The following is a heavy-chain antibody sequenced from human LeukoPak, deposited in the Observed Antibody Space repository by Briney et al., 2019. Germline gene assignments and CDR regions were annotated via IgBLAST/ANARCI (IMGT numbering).Heavy chain of an antibody. CDR2: ISYDGSNK. Sequence: GGSLRLSCAASGFTFSSYAMHWVRQAPGKGLEWVAVISYDGSNKYYADSVKGRFTISRDNSKNTLYLKMNSLRAEDTAVYYCARDLVDTAMAMEDYYYYYGMDVWGRGTTVTVSS. CDR3: ARDLVDTAMAMEDYYYYYGMDV. V-gene: IGHV3-30*04. CDR1: GFTFSSYA. D-gene: IGHD5-18*01. J-gene: IGHJ6*02.